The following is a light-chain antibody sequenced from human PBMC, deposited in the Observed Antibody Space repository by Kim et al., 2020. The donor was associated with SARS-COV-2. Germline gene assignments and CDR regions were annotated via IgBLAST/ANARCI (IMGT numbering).Light chain of an antibody. J-gene: IGLJ2*01. Sequence: QSVLTQPPAVSGAPGQWVTISCTGSSSNIGAYHDVHWYQQLPGTAPKLLIYGNDNRPSGVPDRFSASKSGTSASLAITGVQAEDEADYYCQSYDSSLSGVVIGGGTQLTVL. V-gene: IGLV1-40*01. CDR1: SSNIGAYHD. CDR2: GND. CDR3: QSYDSSLSGVV.